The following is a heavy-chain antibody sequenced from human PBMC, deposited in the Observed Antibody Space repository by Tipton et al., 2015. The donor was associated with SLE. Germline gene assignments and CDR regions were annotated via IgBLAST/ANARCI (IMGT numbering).Heavy chain of an antibody. CDR1: GGSVIGYY. V-gene: IGHV4-34*11. D-gene: IGHD6-6*01. J-gene: IGHJ6*03. CDR3: ARSVVNIAARFDV. CDR2: NQYSGST. Sequence: TLSLTCAVNGGSVIGYYWSWIRQPPGKGLEWIAYNQYSGSTNYNPSLKSRVTISVDTSRNQFSLNLSSVTAADTAKYYCARSVVNIAARFDVWGKGTTVTVS.